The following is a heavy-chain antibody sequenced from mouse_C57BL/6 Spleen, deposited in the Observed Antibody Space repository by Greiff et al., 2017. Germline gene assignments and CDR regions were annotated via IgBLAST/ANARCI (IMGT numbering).Heavy chain of an antibody. CDR3: ARGDYYGSSLDY. CDR2: ILPGSGST. Sequence: VQLQESGAELMKPGASVKLSCKATGYTFTGYWIEWVKQRPGHGLEWIGEILPGSGSTNYNAKFKGKATFTADTSSNTAYMQLSSLTTEDSAIYYCARGDYYGSSLDYWGQGTTLTVSS. CDR1: GYTFTGYW. D-gene: IGHD1-1*01. V-gene: IGHV1-9*01. J-gene: IGHJ2*01.